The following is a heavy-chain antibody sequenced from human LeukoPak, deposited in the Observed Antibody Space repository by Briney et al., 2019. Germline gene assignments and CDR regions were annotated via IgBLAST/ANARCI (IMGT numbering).Heavy chain of an antibody. J-gene: IGHJ5*02. Sequence: PSETLSLTCTVSGGSISGFYWSWIRQHPGKGLEWIGYIYYSGSTYYNPSLKSRVTISVDTSKNQFSLKLSSVTAADTAVYYCARESPSRVNWFDPWGQGTLVTVSS. CDR1: GGSISGFY. V-gene: IGHV4-31*03. CDR2: IYYSGST. CDR3: ARESPSRVNWFDP.